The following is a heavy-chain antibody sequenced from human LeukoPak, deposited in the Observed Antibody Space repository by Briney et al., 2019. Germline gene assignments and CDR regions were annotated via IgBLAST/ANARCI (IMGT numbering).Heavy chain of an antibody. D-gene: IGHD6-13*01. CDR2: ISYSFNTI. J-gene: IGHJ4*02. Sequence: GGSLRLSCAASGFTFSTYEMNWVRQAPGKGLEWVSYISYSFNTIYYADSVEGRFTISRDNAKYSLYLQMNSLRAEDTAVYYCVRRDSSTWFYFDYWGQGTLVTVSS. CDR1: GFTFSTYE. CDR3: VRRDSSTWFYFDY. V-gene: IGHV3-48*03.